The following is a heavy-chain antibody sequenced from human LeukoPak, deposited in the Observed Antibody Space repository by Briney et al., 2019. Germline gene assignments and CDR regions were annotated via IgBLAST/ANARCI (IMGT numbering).Heavy chain of an antibody. CDR3: AKRSYFGSGTFWYYYGLDV. D-gene: IGHD3-10*01. Sequence: GGSLRLSCAASGFTFNNYAMIWDRQTPAKGLEWVSTISGTGGSTYYAASVKGRFTISRDNSKNTLFLQMDSLRVEDTAVYYCAKRSYFGSGTFWYYYGLDVWGQGTTVTVSS. V-gene: IGHV3-23*01. CDR1: GFTFNNYA. CDR2: ISGTGGST. J-gene: IGHJ6*02.